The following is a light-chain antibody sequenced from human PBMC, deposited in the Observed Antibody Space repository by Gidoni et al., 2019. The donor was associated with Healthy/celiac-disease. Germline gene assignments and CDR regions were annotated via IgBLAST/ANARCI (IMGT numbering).Light chain of an antibody. CDR1: SSDVGSYNR. CDR2: EGS. J-gene: IGLJ3*02. V-gene: IGLV2-23*01. CDR3: CSYAGSSTWV. Sequence: QSALTQPASVSGSPGQSITISCTGTSSDVGSYNRVSWYQQLPGKATKLLIYEGSKRPSGVSNRFSGSKSGNTASLTISGLQAEDEADYYCCSYAGSSTWVFGGGTKLTVL.